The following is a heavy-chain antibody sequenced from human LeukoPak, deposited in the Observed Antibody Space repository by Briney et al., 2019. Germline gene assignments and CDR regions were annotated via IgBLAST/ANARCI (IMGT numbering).Heavy chain of an antibody. D-gene: IGHD3-22*01. CDR1: GFTFSSHA. CDR2: ISGSGGST. J-gene: IGHJ4*02. V-gene: IGHV3-23*01. CDR3: AKEPVVVIPYYFDY. Sequence: GGALRLSCAASGFTFSSHAMSWGRQAPGEGLEGVSAISGSGGSTYYADSVKGRFTISRDNSKNTLYLQMNSLRAEDTAVYYCAKEPVVVIPYYFDYWGQGTLVTVSS.